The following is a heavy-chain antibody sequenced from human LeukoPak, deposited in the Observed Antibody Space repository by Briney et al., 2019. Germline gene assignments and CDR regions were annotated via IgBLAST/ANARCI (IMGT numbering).Heavy chain of an antibody. Sequence: GGSLRLSCAASGFTFSSYAMSWVRQAPGKGLEWVSAISGSGGSTYYADSVKGRFTISRDNAKNSLYLQMNSLRAEDTAVYYCAEKGFCSGCKLGPFDYWGLGTLVTVSP. D-gene: IGHD3/OR15-3a*01. CDR1: GFTFSSYA. J-gene: IGHJ4*02. CDR2: ISGSGGST. CDR3: AEKGFCSGCKLGPFDY. V-gene: IGHV3-23*01.